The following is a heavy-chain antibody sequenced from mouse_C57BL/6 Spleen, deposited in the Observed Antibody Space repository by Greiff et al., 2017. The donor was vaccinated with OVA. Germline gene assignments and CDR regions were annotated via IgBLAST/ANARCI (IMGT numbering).Heavy chain of an antibody. D-gene: IGHD1-1*01. CDR3: ARCDYGSAWFAY. V-gene: IGHV1-26*01. J-gene: IGHJ3*01. Sequence: VQLQQSGPELVKPGASVKISCKASGYTFTDYYMNWVKQSHGKSLEWIGDINPNNGGTSYNQKFKGKATLTVDKSSSTAYMELRSLTSEDSAVYYCARCDYGSAWFAYWGQGTLVTVSA. CDR2: INPNNGGT. CDR1: GYTFTDYY.